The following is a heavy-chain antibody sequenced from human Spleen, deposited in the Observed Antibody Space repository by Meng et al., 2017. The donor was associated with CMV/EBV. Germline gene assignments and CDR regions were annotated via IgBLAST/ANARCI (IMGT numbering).Heavy chain of an antibody. V-gene: IGHV1-2*02. Sequence: QGQLVQSGAEVKKPGASVKVSCKASGYTFTSYGISWVRQAPGQGLEWMGWINPNSGGTNYAQKFQGRVTMTRDTSISTAYMELSRLGSDDTAVYYCARGGGTIFHPGTSDYWGQGTLVTVSS. CDR3: ARGGGTIFHPGTSDY. D-gene: IGHD3-3*01. CDR2: INPNSGGT. J-gene: IGHJ4*02. CDR1: GYTFTSYG.